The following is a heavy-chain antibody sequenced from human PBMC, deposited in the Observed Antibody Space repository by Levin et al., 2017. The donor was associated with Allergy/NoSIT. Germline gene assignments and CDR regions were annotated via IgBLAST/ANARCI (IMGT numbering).Heavy chain of an antibody. Sequence: SETLSLTCTVSGASINGYYWSWIRQPPGKGLEWIGYIHYSGNTNYNPSLKSRVTISVDTSKTQFSLKLRSVTSADTAIYYCARLTTYYYDTSGYFFEFWGQGNLLIVSS. D-gene: IGHD3-22*01. J-gene: IGHJ4*02. V-gene: IGHV4-59*01. CDR3: ARLTTYYYDTSGYFFEF. CDR2: IHYSGNT. CDR1: GASINGYY.